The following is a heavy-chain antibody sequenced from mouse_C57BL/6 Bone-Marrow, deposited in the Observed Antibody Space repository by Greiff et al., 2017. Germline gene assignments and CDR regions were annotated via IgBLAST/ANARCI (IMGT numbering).Heavy chain of an antibody. CDR1: GYTFTSYW. Sequence: VKLQESGAELAKPGASVKLSCKASGYTFTSYWMHWVKQRPGQGLEWIGYLNPSSGYTKYNQKFKDKATLTADKSSSTAYLQLIRLTYEDSAVYYWASEDYYGSSLYYYAMDYWGQGTSVPVSS. V-gene: IGHV1-7*01. J-gene: IGHJ4*01. CDR3: ASEDYYGSSLYYYAMDY. D-gene: IGHD1-1*01. CDR2: LNPSSGYT.